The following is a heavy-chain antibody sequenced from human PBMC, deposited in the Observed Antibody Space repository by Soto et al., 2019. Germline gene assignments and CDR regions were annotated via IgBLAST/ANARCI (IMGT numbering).Heavy chain of an antibody. CDR3: AREFDYDILTGRYYFDY. CDR1: GFTFSSYS. Sequence: GGSLRLSCAASGFTFSSYSMNWVRQAPGKGLEWVSSISSSSSYIYYADSVKGRFTISRDNAKNSLYLQMNSLRAEDTAVYYCAREFDYDILTGRYYFDYWGQGTLVTVSS. J-gene: IGHJ4*02. D-gene: IGHD3-9*01. CDR2: ISSSSSYI. V-gene: IGHV3-21*01.